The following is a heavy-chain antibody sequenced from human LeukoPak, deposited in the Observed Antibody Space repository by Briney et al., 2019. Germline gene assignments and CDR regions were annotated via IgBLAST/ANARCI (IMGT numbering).Heavy chain of an antibody. CDR1: GGSFSDYN. Sequence: PSETLSLTCAVYGGSFSDYNCSWIRQPPGKGLEWIGEINHSGSTNYNPSLKSRVTISVDTSKNQFSLKLSSVTAADTAVYYCARLRLVPAAIDYWGQGTLVTVSS. CDR2: INHSGST. J-gene: IGHJ4*02. D-gene: IGHD2-2*02. CDR3: ARLRLVPAAIDY. V-gene: IGHV4-34*01.